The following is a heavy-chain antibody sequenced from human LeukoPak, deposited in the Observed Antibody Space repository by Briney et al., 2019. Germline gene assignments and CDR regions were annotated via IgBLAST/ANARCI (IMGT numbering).Heavy chain of an antibody. J-gene: IGHJ6*03. CDR3: ATGRFTIAARPPYYYYMDV. Sequence: ASVKVSCKASGYTFTSYDINWVRQATGQGLEWMGWMNPNSGNTGYAQKFQGRVTMTRNTSISTAYMELSSLRSEDTAVYYCATGRFTIAARPPYYYYMDVWGKGTTVTVSS. CDR1: GYTFTSYD. D-gene: IGHD6-6*01. CDR2: MNPNSGNT. V-gene: IGHV1-8*01.